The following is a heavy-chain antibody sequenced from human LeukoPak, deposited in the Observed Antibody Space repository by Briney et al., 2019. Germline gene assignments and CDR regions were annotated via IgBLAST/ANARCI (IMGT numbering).Heavy chain of an antibody. CDR1: GFPFNEYS. D-gene: IGHD1-1*01. CDR2: IGISSGNT. CDR3: ARDHNYAFDN. J-gene: IGHJ4*02. V-gene: IGHV3-11*06. Sequence: PGGSLRLSCAASGFPFNEYSMNWVRQAPGKGLECISYIGISSGNTKYADSVKGRFTISGDNAKKSLYLQMNSLRVEDTAVYYCARDHNYAFDNWGQGTLVTVSS.